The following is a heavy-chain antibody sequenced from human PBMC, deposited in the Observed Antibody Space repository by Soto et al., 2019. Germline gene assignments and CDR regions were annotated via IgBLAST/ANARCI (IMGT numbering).Heavy chain of an antibody. J-gene: IGHJ4*02. V-gene: IGHV1-46*01. D-gene: IGHD1-20*01. CDR1: GYTFSNYY. CDR3: ARGRRYTF. CDR2: VNPDGGAT. Sequence: QERLLQSGAEVKKPGASVKISCKTSGYTFSNYYMTWVRQAPGQGLEWMGKVNPDGGATTYAQNFQGRVTITSDASTGTVYMELSSLTSDDTAVYYCARGRRYTFWGQGTLVSVSS.